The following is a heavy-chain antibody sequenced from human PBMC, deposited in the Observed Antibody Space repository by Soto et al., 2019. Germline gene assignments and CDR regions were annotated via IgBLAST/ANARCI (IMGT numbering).Heavy chain of an antibody. D-gene: IGHD3-16*01. J-gene: IGHJ5*02. CDR2: IYYSGST. Sequence: SSETLSLTFTVSGGSISSYYWSWIRQPPGKGLEWIGYIYYSGSTNYNPSLKSRVTISVDTSKNQFSLKLSSVTAADTAVYYCARATGIMITFDPWGQGTLVTVSS. CDR3: ARATGIMITFDP. CDR1: GGSISSYY. V-gene: IGHV4-59*01.